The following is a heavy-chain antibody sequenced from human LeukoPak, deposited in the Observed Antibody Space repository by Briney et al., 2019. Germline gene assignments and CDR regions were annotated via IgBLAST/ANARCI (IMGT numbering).Heavy chain of an antibody. J-gene: IGHJ4*02. D-gene: IGHD4-23*01. CDR2: VTDNGGST. Sequence: GPLRLSCAASRFTFITYAMSWVRQAPGKGLEWVSTVTDNGGSTYYAVSVKGRFTISRDNSKKTLYLQMNSLTAEDTALYYCAKLTRTDGVNNWGQGTLVTVSS. V-gene: IGHV3-23*01. CDR3: AKLTRTDGVNN. CDR1: RFTFITYA.